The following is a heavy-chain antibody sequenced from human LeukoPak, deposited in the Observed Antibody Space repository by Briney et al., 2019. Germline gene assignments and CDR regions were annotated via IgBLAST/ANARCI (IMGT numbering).Heavy chain of an antibody. J-gene: IGHJ4*02. Sequence: ASVKVSCKTSGYPLASYSISWVRQAPGQGLEWMGWISVYNGNTNYAQKFQGRVTMTTDTSTNTAYMEMRSLRSDDTAVYYCATATGSSYGEHLPYYFDNWGQGTRGTVSS. V-gene: IGHV1-18*01. CDR3: ATATGSSYGEHLPYYFDN. CDR2: ISVYNGNT. CDR1: GYPLASYS. D-gene: IGHD5-18*01.